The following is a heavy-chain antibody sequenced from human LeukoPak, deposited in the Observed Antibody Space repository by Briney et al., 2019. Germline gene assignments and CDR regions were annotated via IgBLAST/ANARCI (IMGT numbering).Heavy chain of an antibody. V-gene: IGHV3-7*01. CDR3: ARDRKTVVAATPNWFDP. CDR2: IKQDGSEN. J-gene: IGHJ5*02. Sequence: GGSLRLSCAASGFTFSSYWMSWVRQAPGKGLGWVANIKQDGSENYYVDSVKGRFTISRDNAKNSLYLQMNSLGAEDTAVYYCARDRKTVVAATPNWFDPWGQGTLVTVSS. D-gene: IGHD2-15*01. CDR1: GFTFSSYW.